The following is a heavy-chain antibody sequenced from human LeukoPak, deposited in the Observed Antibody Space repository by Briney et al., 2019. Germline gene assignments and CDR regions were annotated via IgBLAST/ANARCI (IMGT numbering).Heavy chain of an antibody. Sequence: GGSLRLSCAVSGITLSNYGMSWVRQTPRKGLEWVAGISGSGDSTSYADSVKGRFTISRDNPKNTLYLQMNSLRAEDTAVYFCAKRAVVIRVILVGFHKEAYYFDSWGQGALVTVSS. CDR2: ISGSGDST. CDR3: AKRAVVIRVILVGFHKEAYYFDS. D-gene: IGHD3-22*01. CDR1: GITLSNYG. V-gene: IGHV3-23*01. J-gene: IGHJ4*02.